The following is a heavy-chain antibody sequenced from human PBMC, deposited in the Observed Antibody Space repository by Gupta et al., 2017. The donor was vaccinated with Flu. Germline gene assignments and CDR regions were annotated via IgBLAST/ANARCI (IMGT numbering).Heavy chain of an antibody. CDR1: GLRLSDSE. CDR2: ISTSGSTV. D-gene: IGHD3-10*01. Sequence: KLEESGGGLVQPVGSLRLSCGASGLRLSDSEVNWVRKPPGKGLEWLSYISTSGSTVNYADSVKGRFTMSRDNAENSVHLQMTSLRAEDTGVYYCVRLFYFNSCFDYWGQGTLVTVSS. J-gene: IGHJ4*02. CDR3: VRLFYFNSCFDY. V-gene: IGHV3-48*03.